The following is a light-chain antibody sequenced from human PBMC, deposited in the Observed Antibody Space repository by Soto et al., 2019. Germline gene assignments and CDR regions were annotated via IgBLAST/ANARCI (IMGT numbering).Light chain of an antibody. V-gene: IGLV2-8*01. Sequence: QSVLTQPPSASGSPGQSVTISSTGTSSNVGSYNYVSWYQQYPGKAPKLMIYEVNKRPSGVPDRFSGSKSGNTASLTVSGLQAEDEADYYCTSHGGTNNFVIFGGGTQLTVL. CDR3: TSHGGTNNFVI. J-gene: IGLJ2*01. CDR2: EVN. CDR1: SSNVGSYNY.